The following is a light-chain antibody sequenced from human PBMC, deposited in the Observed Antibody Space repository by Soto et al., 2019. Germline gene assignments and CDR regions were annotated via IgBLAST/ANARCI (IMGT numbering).Light chain of an antibody. CDR3: SSYTSISTYV. V-gene: IGLV2-14*03. CDR1: SSDVGGYNY. Sequence: QSALTQPASVSGSPGQSITISCTGTSSDVGGYNYVSWYQHRPGKAPKLMIYDVSNRPSGVSNRFSGSKSGNTASLTISGLTAEDAADYYCSSYTSISTYVFGTGTKLTVL. J-gene: IGLJ1*01. CDR2: DVS.